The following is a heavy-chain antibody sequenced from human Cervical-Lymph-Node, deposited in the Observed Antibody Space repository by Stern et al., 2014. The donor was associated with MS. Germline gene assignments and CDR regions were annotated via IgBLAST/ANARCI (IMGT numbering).Heavy chain of an antibody. V-gene: IGHV3-30*03. CDR3: ARDQQTTRFYYFGVDL. CDR2: ISYDGGNE. D-gene: IGHD6-13*01. CDR1: GFTFSTYG. Sequence: VQLVESGGGVVQPGKSLRLSCTASGFTFSTYGMHWVRQAPGKGLEWVAVISYDGGNEHSIDSVKGRFTISRDNSRNTVYLQMNSLRPEDTAVYYCARDQQTTRFYYFGVDLWGQGTAVTVSS. J-gene: IGHJ6*02.